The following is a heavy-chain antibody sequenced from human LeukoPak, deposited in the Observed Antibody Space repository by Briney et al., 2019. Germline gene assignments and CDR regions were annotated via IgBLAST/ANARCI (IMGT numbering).Heavy chain of an antibody. J-gene: IGHJ4*02. CDR1: GGSITSYY. Sequence: SETLSLTCTVSGGSITSYYWSWIRQPPGKGLEWIGYIYYSGSTKYNPSLKSRVTISVDTSKNQFSLKLSSVTAADTAVYYCARGARAGYNLEPFDYWGQGTLVTVSS. D-gene: IGHD5-24*01. CDR3: ARGARAGYNLEPFDY. V-gene: IGHV4-59*08. CDR2: IYYSGST.